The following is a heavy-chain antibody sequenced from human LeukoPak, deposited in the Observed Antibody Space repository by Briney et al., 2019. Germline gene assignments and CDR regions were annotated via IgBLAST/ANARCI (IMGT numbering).Heavy chain of an antibody. CDR2: IYYSGST. CDR1: GGSISSYY. J-gene: IGHJ4*02. Sequence: PSETLSLTCTVSGGSISSYYWSWIRQPPGKGLEWIGYIYYSGSTNYNPSLKSRVTISVDTSKNQFSLKLSSVTAADTAVYYCAGDDSSGWYYFDYWGQGTLVTVSS. D-gene: IGHD6-19*01. V-gene: IGHV4-59*01. CDR3: AGDDSSGWYYFDY.